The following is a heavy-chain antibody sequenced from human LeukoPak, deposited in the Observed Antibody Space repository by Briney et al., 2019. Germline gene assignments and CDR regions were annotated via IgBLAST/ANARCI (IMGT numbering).Heavy chain of an antibody. V-gene: IGHV4-31*03. CDR2: IYYSGST. Sequence: SETLSLTCTVSGGSISSGGYYWSWIRQHPGKGLEWIGYIYYSGSTYYNPSLKSRVTISVDTSKNQFSLKLSSVTAADTAVYYCARIPSGAAGLFFDYWGQGTLVTVSS. D-gene: IGHD6-13*01. CDR1: GGSISSGGYY. CDR3: ARIPSGAAGLFFDY. J-gene: IGHJ4*02.